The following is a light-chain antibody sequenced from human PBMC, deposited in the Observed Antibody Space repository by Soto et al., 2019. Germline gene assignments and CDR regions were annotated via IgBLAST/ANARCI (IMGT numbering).Light chain of an antibody. CDR3: QQYANYPQWT. Sequence: EIVLTQSPGTLSLSPGERATLSCRASQSFDTFLVWYQQKPGQAPRLLIFGASSRATGIPDRFRGSGSGTDFTLTISGLEPEDFAVYYCQQYANYPQWTFGPGTKVDI. V-gene: IGKV3-20*01. J-gene: IGKJ1*01. CDR2: GAS. CDR1: QSFDTF.